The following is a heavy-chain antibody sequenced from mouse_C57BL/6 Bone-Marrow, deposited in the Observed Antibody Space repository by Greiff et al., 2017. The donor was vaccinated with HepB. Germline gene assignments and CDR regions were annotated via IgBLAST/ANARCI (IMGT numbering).Heavy chain of an antibody. CDR3: ASLLFITTAGFAY. V-gene: IGHV1-59*01. J-gene: IGHJ3*01. CDR1: GYTFTSYW. CDR2: IDPSDSYT. Sequence: QVQLKQPGAELLRPGTSVKLSCKASGYTFTSYWMHWVKQRPGQGLEWIGVIDPSDSYTNYNQKFKGKDTLTVDTSSSTAYMQLSSLTSEDSAVYYCASLLFITTAGFAYWGQGTLVTVFA. D-gene: IGHD1-1*01.